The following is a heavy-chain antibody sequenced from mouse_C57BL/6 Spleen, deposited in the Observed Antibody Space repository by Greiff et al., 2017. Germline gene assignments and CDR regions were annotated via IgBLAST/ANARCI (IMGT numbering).Heavy chain of an antibody. Sequence: VQLQQSGAELVKPGASVKLSCKASGYTFTEYTIHWVKQRSGQGLEWIGWFFPGSGSIKYNEKFKDKATLTADKSSRTVYMELSRLTSEDYSVYFCAGHGFIAAPTGWFAYWGQGTLVTVSA. CDR3: AGHGFIAAPTGWFAY. D-gene: IGHD1-1*01. CDR2: FFPGSGSI. J-gene: IGHJ3*01. CDR1: GYTFTEYT. V-gene: IGHV1-62-2*01.